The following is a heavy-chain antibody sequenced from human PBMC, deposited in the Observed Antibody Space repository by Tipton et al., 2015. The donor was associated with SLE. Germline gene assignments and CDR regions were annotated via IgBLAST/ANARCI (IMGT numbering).Heavy chain of an antibody. CDR3: ARGRDLPY. V-gene: IGHV4-39*07. CDR2: IFYRGVT. Sequence: TLSLTCTVSGDPISNGNYYWGWIRQPPGKGLEWIGSIFYRGVTYYNPSLESRVTISVDTARDQFSLRLSSVTAADTAVYYCARGRDLPYWGQGTPVTVSS. CDR1: GDPISNGNYY. J-gene: IGHJ4*02.